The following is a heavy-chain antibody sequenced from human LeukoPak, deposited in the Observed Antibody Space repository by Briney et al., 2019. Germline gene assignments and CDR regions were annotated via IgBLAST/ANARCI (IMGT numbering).Heavy chain of an antibody. J-gene: IGHJ6*03. CDR1: GGSFSGYY. CDR3: ARGRVVPAAFHYYYYYMDV. V-gene: IGHV4-34*01. D-gene: IGHD2-2*01. CDR2: INHSGST. Sequence: PSETLSLTCAVYGGSFSGYYWSWIRQPPGKGLEWIGDINHSGSTNYNPSLKSRVTILVDTSKNQFSLKLSSVTAADTAVYYCARGRVVPAAFHYYYYYMDVWGKGTTVTVSS.